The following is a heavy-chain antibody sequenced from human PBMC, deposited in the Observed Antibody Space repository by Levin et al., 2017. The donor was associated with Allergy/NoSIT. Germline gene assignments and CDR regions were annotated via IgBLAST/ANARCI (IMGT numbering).Heavy chain of an antibody. Sequence: ASVKVSCKASGYTFTSYYMHWVRQAPGQGLEWMGIINPSGGSTSYAQKFQGRVTMTRDTSTSTVYMELSSLRSEDTAVYYCARESVSNGVRTAEYFQHWGQGTLVTVSS. J-gene: IGHJ1*01. V-gene: IGHV1-46*03. D-gene: IGHD3-10*02. CDR3: ARESVSNGVRTAEYFQH. CDR1: GYTFTSYY. CDR2: INPSGGST.